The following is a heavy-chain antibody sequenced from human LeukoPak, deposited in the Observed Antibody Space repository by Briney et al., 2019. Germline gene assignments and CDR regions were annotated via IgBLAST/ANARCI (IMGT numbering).Heavy chain of an antibody. CDR2: IIPIFGTA. CDR3: ATLSGYYTYYYYYMDV. D-gene: IGHD3-3*01. CDR1: GGTFSSYA. Sequence: SVKVSCKASGGTFSSYAISWVRQAPGQGLEWMGGIIPIFGTANYAQKFQGRVTITTDESTSTAYMELSSLRSGDTAVYYCATLSGYYTYYYYYMDVWGKGTTVTVSS. V-gene: IGHV1-69*05. J-gene: IGHJ6*03.